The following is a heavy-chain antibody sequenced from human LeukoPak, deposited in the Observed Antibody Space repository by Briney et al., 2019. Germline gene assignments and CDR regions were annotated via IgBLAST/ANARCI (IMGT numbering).Heavy chain of an antibody. CDR1: GFTFTNSA. CDR2: IVVGSGST. CDR3: AADSYSNYQYYGMDV. V-gene: IGHV1-58*02. D-gene: IGHD4-11*01. J-gene: IGHJ6*02. Sequence: SVKVSCKASGFTFTNSAMQWVRQARGQRLEWIGWIVVGSGSTNYAQKFQERITITRDMSTSTAYMELSSLRSEDTAVYYCAADSYSNYQYYGMDVWGQGTTVTVSS.